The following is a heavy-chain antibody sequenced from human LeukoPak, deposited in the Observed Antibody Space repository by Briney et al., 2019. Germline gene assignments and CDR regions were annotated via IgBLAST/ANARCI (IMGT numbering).Heavy chain of an antibody. CDR1: GFTFSSYE. Sequence: PGGSLRLSCAASGFTFSSYEMNWVRQAPGKGLEWVSYISSGGSTIYYADSVEGRFTISRDKAKNSLSLQMNCLRVEDTALYYCARGSGWHGFDYWGQGTLVTVSS. D-gene: IGHD6-19*01. CDR2: ISSGGSTI. CDR3: ARGSGWHGFDY. V-gene: IGHV3-48*03. J-gene: IGHJ4*02.